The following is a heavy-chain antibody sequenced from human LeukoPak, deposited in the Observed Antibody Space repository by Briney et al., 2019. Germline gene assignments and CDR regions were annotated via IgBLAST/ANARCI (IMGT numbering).Heavy chain of an antibody. V-gene: IGHV1-3*01. CDR1: GYTSTSYA. D-gene: IGHD6-13*01. CDR3: ARSWFRNYYGMDV. Sequence: ASVKVSCKASGYTSTSYAMHWVRQAPGQRLEWMGWINAGNGNTKYSQKFQGRVTITRDTSASTAYVELSSLRSEDTAVYYCARSWFRNYYGMDVWGQGTTVTVSS. J-gene: IGHJ6*02. CDR2: INAGNGNT.